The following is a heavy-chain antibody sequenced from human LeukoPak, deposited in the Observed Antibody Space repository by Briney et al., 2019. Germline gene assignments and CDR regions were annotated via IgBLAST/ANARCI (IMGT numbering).Heavy chain of an antibody. J-gene: IGHJ4*02. CDR1: GFTFSSYG. Sequence: GRSLRLSCAASGFTFSSYGMHWVRQAPGKGLEWVAVIWYDGSNRYYADSVKGRFTISRDNSKNTLYLQMNSLRAEDTAVYYCARARVRDLYYFDYWGQGTLVTVSS. CDR2: IWYDGSNR. D-gene: IGHD3-10*01. V-gene: IGHV3-33*01. CDR3: ARARVRDLYYFDY.